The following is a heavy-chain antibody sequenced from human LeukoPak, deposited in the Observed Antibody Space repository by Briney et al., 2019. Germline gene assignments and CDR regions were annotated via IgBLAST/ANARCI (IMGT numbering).Heavy chain of an antibody. Sequence: ASVKVSCKASGYTFTGYYMLWVRQAPGQGLEWMGRINPNSGGTNYAQKFQGRVTMTRDTSISTAYMELSRLRSDDTAVYYCARDADIVGAANYFDYWGQGTLVTVFS. D-gene: IGHD1-26*01. CDR2: INPNSGGT. J-gene: IGHJ4*02. V-gene: IGHV1-2*06. CDR1: GYTFTGYY. CDR3: ARDADIVGAANYFDY.